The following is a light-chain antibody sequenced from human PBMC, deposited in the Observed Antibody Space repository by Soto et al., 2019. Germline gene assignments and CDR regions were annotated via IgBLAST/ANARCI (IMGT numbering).Light chain of an antibody. Sequence: EIVMTQSPATLSVSPGERATLSCRASQSVSSNLAWYQQKPGQAPRLLIYVASTRATGTPARFTASGSGTEFTLTISSLQSEDFALYYCQQYNNWPYTFGQGTKVDIK. CDR2: VAS. V-gene: IGKV3D-15*01. J-gene: IGKJ2*01. CDR1: QSVSSN. CDR3: QQYNNWPYT.